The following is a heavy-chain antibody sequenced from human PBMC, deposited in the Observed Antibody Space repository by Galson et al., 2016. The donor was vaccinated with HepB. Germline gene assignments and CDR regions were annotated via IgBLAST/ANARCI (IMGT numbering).Heavy chain of an antibody. CDR3: AREGHDTYGMDV. Sequence: SLRLSCAASGFTLSSYGMHWVRQAPGKGLEWVAVIWYDGSKKYYGDSVKGRFTISRDDSKNTVYLQMNSLRDEDTAVYYCAREGHDTYGMDVWGQGTTVTVSS. CDR1: GFTLSSYG. J-gene: IGHJ6*02. V-gene: IGHV3-33*01. CDR2: IWYDGSKK.